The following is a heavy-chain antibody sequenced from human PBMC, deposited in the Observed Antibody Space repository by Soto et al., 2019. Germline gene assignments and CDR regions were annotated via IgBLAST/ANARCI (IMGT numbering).Heavy chain of an antibody. CDR2: IIPIFGTA. J-gene: IGHJ6*02. Sequence: QVQLVQSGAEVKKPGSSVKVSCEASGGTFSSYAISWVRQAPGQGLEWMGGIIPIFGTANYAQKFQGRVTITADESTSTAYMELSSLRSEDTVVYYCAIAYCGGDCYSSYYYYGMDVWGQGTTVTVSS. CDR1: GGTFSSYA. D-gene: IGHD2-21*02. V-gene: IGHV1-69*01. CDR3: AIAYCGGDCYSSYYYYGMDV.